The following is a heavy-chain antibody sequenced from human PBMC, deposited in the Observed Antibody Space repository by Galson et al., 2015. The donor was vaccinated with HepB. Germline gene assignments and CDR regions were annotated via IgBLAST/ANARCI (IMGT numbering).Heavy chain of an antibody. J-gene: IGHJ6*04. Sequence: SLRPSCAASGFSFSTYAMHWVRQAPGKGLEYVSSISQIGDYTYYGNSVRGRFTISRVNSENTLYLHMGSLTPGDTAVYYCTRWDCGSDRNRCYEGVWGKGTTVTVSS. V-gene: IGHV3-64*01. CDR3: TRWDCGSDRNRCYEGV. CDR2: ISQIGDYT. CDR1: GFSFSTYA. D-gene: IGHD2-21*02.